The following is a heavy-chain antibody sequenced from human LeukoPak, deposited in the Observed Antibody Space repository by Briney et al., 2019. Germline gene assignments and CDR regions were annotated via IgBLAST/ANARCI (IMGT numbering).Heavy chain of an antibody. CDR1: GFTFSNAW. J-gene: IGHJ4*02. D-gene: IGHD3-10*01. Sequence: GGSLRLSCAASGFTFSNAWMSWVRQAPGKGLEWVGRIKSKTDGGTTDYAAPVKGRFTISRDDSKNTLYLQMNSLKTEDTAVYYCTTERYYYGSGSYDYWGQGTLVTVSS. CDR2: IKSKTDGGTT. V-gene: IGHV3-15*01. CDR3: TTERYYYGSGSYDY.